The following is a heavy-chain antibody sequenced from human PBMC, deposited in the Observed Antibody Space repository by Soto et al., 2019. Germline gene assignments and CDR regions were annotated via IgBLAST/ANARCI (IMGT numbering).Heavy chain of an antibody. CDR3: ARDPGTGAALRAYHFDY. J-gene: IGHJ4*02. Sequence: ASVKVSCNASIYSFTTYALHWVRQAPGQRLEWMGWINAGNGDTKYSEKFQGRVTITRDTSANTAYMELSSLRSEDTSVYYCARDPGTGAALRAYHFDYWGQGTLVTVSS. CDR1: IYSFTTYA. CDR2: INAGNGDT. V-gene: IGHV1-3*01. D-gene: IGHD1-1*01.